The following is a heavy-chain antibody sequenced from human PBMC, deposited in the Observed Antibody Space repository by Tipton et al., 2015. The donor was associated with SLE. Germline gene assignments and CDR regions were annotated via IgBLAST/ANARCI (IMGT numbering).Heavy chain of an antibody. CDR2: ITYRGRA. J-gene: IGHJ4*02. D-gene: IGHD3-9*01. CDR3: ARGSDLLTGYYYFDL. CDR1: GGSFSGSF. Sequence: TLSLTCAVYGGSFSGSFWTWIRQPPGKGLEWIGEITYRGRAEYNPSLMSRVTVSIDTSKNQFSLKLTSVTAADTAVYYCARGSDLLTGYYYFDLWGQGTVVTVSS. V-gene: IGHV4-34*01.